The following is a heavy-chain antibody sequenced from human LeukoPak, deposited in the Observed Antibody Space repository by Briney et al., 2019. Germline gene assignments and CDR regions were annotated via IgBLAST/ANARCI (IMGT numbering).Heavy chain of an antibody. Sequence: GGSLRLSCAASGLRFSDYYVSWIRQAPGKGLQWVSYISSGGDIMHYADSVKGRFTSSRDNAKNSGYLEMNSLGAEDTAVYYCATNLIGAGEYFQQWARAPWSPSPQ. CDR2: ISSGGDIM. V-gene: IGHV3-11*01. CDR1: GLRFSDYY. D-gene: IGHD2/OR15-2a*01. J-gene: IGHJ1*01. CDR3: ATNLIGAGEYFQQ.